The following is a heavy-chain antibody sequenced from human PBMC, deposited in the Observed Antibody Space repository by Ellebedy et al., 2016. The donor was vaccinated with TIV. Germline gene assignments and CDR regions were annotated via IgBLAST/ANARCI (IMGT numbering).Heavy chain of an antibody. V-gene: IGHV4-34*01. CDR2: INHSGST. J-gene: IGHJ3*02. CDR1: GGSFSGYY. CDR3: ARTDIVVVPAAMEDAFDI. Sequence: SETLSLTXAVYGGSFSGYYWSWICQPPGKGLEWIGEINHSGSTNYNPSLKSRVTISVDTSKNQFSLKLSSVTAADTAVYYCARTDIVVVPAAMEDAFDIWGQGTMVTVSS. D-gene: IGHD2-2*01.